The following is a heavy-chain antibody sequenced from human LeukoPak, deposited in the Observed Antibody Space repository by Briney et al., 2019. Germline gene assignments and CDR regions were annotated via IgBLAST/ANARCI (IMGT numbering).Heavy chain of an antibody. D-gene: IGHD2-8*02. CDR3: AREESGGYFDY. V-gene: IGHV1-46*01. CDR1: GYTFTSYY. J-gene: IGHJ4*02. CDR2: SNPSGVGT. Sequence: ASVKVSCKSSGYTFTSYYMHWVRQAPGQGLEWMGVSNPSGVGTNYAQKFQGRVTMTRDTSTTTVYMELSSLRSEDTAVYYCAREESGGYFDYWGQGTLVTVSS.